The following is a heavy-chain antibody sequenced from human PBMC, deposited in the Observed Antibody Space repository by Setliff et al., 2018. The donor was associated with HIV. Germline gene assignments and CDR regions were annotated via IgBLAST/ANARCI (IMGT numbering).Heavy chain of an antibody. V-gene: IGHV1-18*01. CDR3: ARATSGTIHDF. CDR2: ISPFNGNT. D-gene: IGHD3-10*01. Sequence: ASVKVSCKASGYTISTYLIAWVRQAPGQGLEWMGWISPFNGNTNYAQKLQGRLTVTTDTSTITAYMELRSLRSDDTAVYYCARATSGTIHDFWGQGTLVTVSS. CDR1: GYTISTYL. J-gene: IGHJ4*02.